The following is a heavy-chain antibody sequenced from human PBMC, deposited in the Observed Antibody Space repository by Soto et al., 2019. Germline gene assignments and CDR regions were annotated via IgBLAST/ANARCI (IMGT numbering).Heavy chain of an antibody. CDR1: GFTFSSYA. D-gene: IGHD6-6*01. J-gene: IGHJ4*02. CDR2: ISYDGSNK. Sequence: VGSLRLSCAASGFTFSSYAMHWVRQAPGKGLEWVAVISYDGSNKYYADSVKGRFTISRDNSKNTLYLQMNSLRAEDTAVYYCARDPNIYSSSGLFDYWGQGTLVTVSS. CDR3: ARDPNIYSSSGLFDY. V-gene: IGHV3-30-3*01.